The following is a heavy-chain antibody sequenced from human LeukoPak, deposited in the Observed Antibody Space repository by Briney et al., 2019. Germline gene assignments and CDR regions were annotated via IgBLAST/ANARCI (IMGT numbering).Heavy chain of an antibody. D-gene: IGHD4-17*01. CDR2: INTNTGNP. Sequence: ASVKVSYKASGYTFTNYAMNWVRQAPGQGLEWMGWINTNTGNPTYAQGFTGRFVFSLDTSVSTAYLQVSSLKAEDTAVYYCARAVGDTVTLYYFDYWGQGTLVTVSS. V-gene: IGHV7-4-1*02. J-gene: IGHJ4*02. CDR3: ARAVGDTVTLYYFDY. CDR1: GYTFTNYA.